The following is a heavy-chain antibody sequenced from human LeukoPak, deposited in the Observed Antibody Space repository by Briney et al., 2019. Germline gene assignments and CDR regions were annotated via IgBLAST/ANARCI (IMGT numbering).Heavy chain of an antibody. CDR1: GGSISSYY. J-gene: IGHJ6*03. V-gene: IGHV4-4*07. CDR2: ISSSGST. Sequence: SETLSLTCTVSGGSISSYYWSWIRQPPGKGLEWIGRISSSGSTNYNPSLKSRVTISVDTSKNQFSLKLSSVTAADTAVYYCAREHCSGGSCYSIYYYYYMDVWGKGTTVTVSS. D-gene: IGHD2-15*01. CDR3: AREHCSGGSCYSIYYYYYMDV.